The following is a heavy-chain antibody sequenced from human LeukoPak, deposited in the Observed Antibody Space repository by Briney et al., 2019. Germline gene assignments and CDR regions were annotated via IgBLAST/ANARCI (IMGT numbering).Heavy chain of an antibody. D-gene: IGHD2-2*02. CDR1: GYSFTSYG. Sequence: ASVKVSCKASGYSFTSYGISWVRQAPGQGPEWMGWISPYSGNTNLAQKFQGRVTMTTHTSTSTAYMGLRSLRSDDTAVYYCARLYCSTTTCYNFWFDHWGQGTLVTVSS. J-gene: IGHJ5*02. V-gene: IGHV1-18*01. CDR2: ISPYSGNT. CDR3: ARLYCSTTTCYNFWFDH.